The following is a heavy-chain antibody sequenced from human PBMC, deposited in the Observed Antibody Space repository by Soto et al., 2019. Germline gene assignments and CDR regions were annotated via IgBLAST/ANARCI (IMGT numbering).Heavy chain of an antibody. CDR1: GFTFSSYA. V-gene: IGHV3-30-3*01. Sequence: QVQLVESGGGVVQPGRSLRLSCAASGFTFSSYAMHWVRQAPGKGLEWVAVISYDGSNKYYIDSVKGRFTISRDNXKXTLXLQMNSLRTEDTAVYYGARAPHCSGGSCYSGWFDPWGQGTLVTVSS. CDR2: ISYDGSNK. D-gene: IGHD2-15*01. J-gene: IGHJ5*02. CDR3: ARAPHCSGGSCYSGWFDP.